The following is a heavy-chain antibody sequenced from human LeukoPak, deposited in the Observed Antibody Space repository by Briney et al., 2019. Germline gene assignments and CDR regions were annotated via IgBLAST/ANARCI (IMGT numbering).Heavy chain of an antibody. CDR2: IKEDGTYT. D-gene: IGHD3-9*01. V-gene: IGHV3-74*01. CDR1: GFSFSKYW. Sequence: GGSLRLSCAASGFSFSKYWMHWVRQTPGEGLVWVSRIKEDGTYTSYADSVKGRFTISRDNARNTVFLQMNSLRAEGTAVYYCARDFDMGITPGDDFDFWGQGTLVTVSS. J-gene: IGHJ4*02. CDR3: ARDFDMGITPGDDFDF.